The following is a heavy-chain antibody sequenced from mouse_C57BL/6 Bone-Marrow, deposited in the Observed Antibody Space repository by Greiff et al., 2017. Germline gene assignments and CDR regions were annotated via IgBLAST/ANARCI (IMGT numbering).Heavy chain of an antibody. CDR3: ARAMTTVVAPGFAY. CDR1: GYTFTSYW. D-gene: IGHD1-1*01. Sequence: VQLQQPGAELVKPGASVKMSCKASGYTFTSYWITWVKQRPGQGLEWIGDIYPGSGSTNYNEKFKSKATLTVDTSSSTAYMQLSSLTSEDSAVYYCARAMTTVVAPGFAYWGQGTLVTVSA. CDR2: IYPGSGST. J-gene: IGHJ3*01. V-gene: IGHV1-55*01.